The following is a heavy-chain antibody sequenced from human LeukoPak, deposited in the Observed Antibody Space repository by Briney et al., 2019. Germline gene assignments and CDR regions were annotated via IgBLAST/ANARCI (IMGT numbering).Heavy chain of an antibody. J-gene: IGHJ4*02. Sequence: TSETLSLTCTVSGGSISSYYWSWLRQPPGKGRAWMGYIYYSGSTNYHPLVERRVTISVDTSKDQFSLKLSSVTAADAAVYYCASRLGVMNPFVYWGQGTLVTVSS. CDR3: ASRLGVMNPFVY. CDR2: IYYSGST. V-gene: IGHV4-59*08. D-gene: IGHD3-22*01. CDR1: GGSISSYY.